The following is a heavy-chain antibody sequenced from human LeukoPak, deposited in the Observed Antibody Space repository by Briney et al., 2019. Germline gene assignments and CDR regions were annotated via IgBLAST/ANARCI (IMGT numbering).Heavy chain of an antibody. D-gene: IGHD6-13*01. CDR3: ARDSSSWYEGHY. CDR1: GFTVSSNY. Sequence: EGSLRLSCAASGFTVSSNYMSWVRQAPGKGLEWVSVIYSGGSTYYADSVKGRFTISRDNSKNTLYLQMNSLRAEDTAVYYCARDSSSWYEGHYWGQGTLVTVSS. V-gene: IGHV3-53*01. J-gene: IGHJ4*02. CDR2: IYSGGST.